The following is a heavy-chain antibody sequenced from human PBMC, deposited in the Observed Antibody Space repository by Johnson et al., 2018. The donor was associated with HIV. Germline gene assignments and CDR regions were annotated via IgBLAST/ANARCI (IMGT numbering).Heavy chain of an antibody. Sequence: VQLVESGGGLVQPGGSLRLSCAASGFTFSSYDMHWVRQATGKGLEWVSAIGTAGDTYYPGSVKGRFTISRDNAKNYMYLQMTSLRAEDTALYYCAKTFGNSDGFDVWGQGTMVTVSS. J-gene: IGHJ3*01. CDR2: IGTAGDT. V-gene: IGHV3-13*01. CDR3: AKTFGNSDGFDV. D-gene: IGHD3-16*01. CDR1: GFTFSSYD.